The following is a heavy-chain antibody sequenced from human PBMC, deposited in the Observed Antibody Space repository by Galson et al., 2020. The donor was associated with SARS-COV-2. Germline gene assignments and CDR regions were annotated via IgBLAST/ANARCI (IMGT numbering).Heavy chain of an antibody. Sequence: GGSLRLSCSASGFTFSDYAMHWVRQAPGKGLEYVSAISSNGGTSFYADSVNGRFTMSRDNSRSMFYLQMTALRPEDTAFYYCLSYSSTRQNHWGQGTLVAVSS. CDR1: GFTFSDYA. CDR2: ISSNGGTS. J-gene: IGHJ5*02. D-gene: IGHD2-2*01. V-gene: IGHV3-64D*06. CDR3: LSYSSTRQNH.